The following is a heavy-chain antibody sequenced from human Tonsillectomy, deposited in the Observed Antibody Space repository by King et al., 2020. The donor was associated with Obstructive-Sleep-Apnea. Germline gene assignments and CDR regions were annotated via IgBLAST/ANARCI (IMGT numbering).Heavy chain of an antibody. CDR1: GFTFSSYG. J-gene: IGHJ4*02. CDR3: AKDRSWYPELFDY. D-gene: IGHD6-13*01. Sequence: VQLVESGGGVVQPGRSLRLSCAASGFTFSSYGMHWVRQAPGKGLEWVAVILYDGSNKYYADSVKGRFTISRDNSKSTLYLQMNSLRPDDTAVYYCAKDRSWYPELFDYWGQGTLVTVSS. V-gene: IGHV3-30*18. CDR2: ILYDGSNK.